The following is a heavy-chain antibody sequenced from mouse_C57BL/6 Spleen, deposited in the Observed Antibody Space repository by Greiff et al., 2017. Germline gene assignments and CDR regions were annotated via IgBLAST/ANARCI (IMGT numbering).Heavy chain of an antibody. V-gene: IGHV1-82*01. J-gene: IGHJ3*01. Sequence: QVQLQQSGPELVKPGASVKISCKASGYAFSSSWMNWVKQRPGKGLEWIGRIYPGDGDTNYNGKFAGKATLTADKSSSTAYMQLSSLTSEDSAVYFCARETSFAYWGQGTLVTVSA. CDR2: IYPGDGDT. CDR3: ARETSFAY. CDR1: GYAFSSSW.